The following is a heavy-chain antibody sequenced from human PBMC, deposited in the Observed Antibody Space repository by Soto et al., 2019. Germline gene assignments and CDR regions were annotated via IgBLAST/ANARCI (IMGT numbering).Heavy chain of an antibody. CDR3: ARGIVRTKTFDY. CDR1: GGSVSSGGYY. D-gene: IGHD2-8*01. J-gene: IGHJ4*02. V-gene: IGHV4-61*08. CDR2: IYYSGST. Sequence: QVQLQESGPGLVKPSETLSLTCTVSGGSVSSGGYYWSWIRQPPGKGLEWIGYIYYSGSTNYNPSLKSRVTISVDTSKNQFSLKLSSVTAADTAVYYCARGIVRTKTFDYWGQGTLVTVSS.